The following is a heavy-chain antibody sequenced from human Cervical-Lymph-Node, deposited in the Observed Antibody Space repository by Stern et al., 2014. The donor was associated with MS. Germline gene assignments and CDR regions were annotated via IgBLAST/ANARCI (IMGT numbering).Heavy chain of an antibody. CDR1: GFTFSNYG. CDR3: MRDRGRVATTTGDF. Sequence: QVQLVQSGPEVKKPGASVKVSCKASGFTFSNYGLSWVRQAPGQGLEWMGLISAYNGNIDLAQKFQGRLTMTTDTSTSTVYMELNSLRSDDTAEYYCMRDRGRVATTTGDFWGQGTLVTVTT. J-gene: IGHJ4*02. D-gene: IGHD1-26*01. V-gene: IGHV1-18*01. CDR2: ISAYNGNI.